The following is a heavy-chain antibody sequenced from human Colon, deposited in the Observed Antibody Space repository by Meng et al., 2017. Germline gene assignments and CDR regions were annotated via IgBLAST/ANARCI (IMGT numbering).Heavy chain of an antibody. CDR3: TRDSIGQWLVNFDL. V-gene: IGHV7-4-1*02. J-gene: IGHJ4*02. Sequence: QVQLVQSGSEMKKPGASGRISCKTSGYSFTFFAMNWVRQAPGRGLEWMGWSNTKTGHPTYDEDFTGRFVFSLDTSATTAYLEINSLRPDDTAVYYCTRDSIGQWLVNFDLWGQGTLVTVSS. D-gene: IGHD6-19*01. CDR2: SNTKTGHP. CDR1: GYSFTFFA.